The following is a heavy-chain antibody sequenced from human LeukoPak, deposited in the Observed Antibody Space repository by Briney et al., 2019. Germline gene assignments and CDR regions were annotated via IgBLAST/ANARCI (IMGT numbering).Heavy chain of an antibody. CDR2: MNPNSGNT. D-gene: IGHD2-2*01. CDR3: AREAYAAAFDI. Sequence: ASVKVSCKASGGTFSSYAISWVRQAPGQGLEWMGWMNPNSGNTGYAQKFQGRVTMTRNTSISTAYMELSSLRSEDTAVYYCAREAYAAAFDIWGQGTMVTVSS. CDR1: GGTFSSYA. V-gene: IGHV1-8*02. J-gene: IGHJ3*02.